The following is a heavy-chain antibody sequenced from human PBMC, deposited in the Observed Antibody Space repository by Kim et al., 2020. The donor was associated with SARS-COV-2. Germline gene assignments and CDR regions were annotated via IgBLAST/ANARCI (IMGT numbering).Heavy chain of an antibody. D-gene: IGHD3-22*01. Sequence: SETLSLTCIISGGSVSSSSFFWRWSRQPPGMGLEWIGYIYYSGDTKYNPSLGSRVTISLDTSKNQLSLKLNSVTAADTAIYYCASTYFYDSSASNDYWGPGTLVTVSS. CDR1: GGSVSSSSFF. V-gene: IGHV4-61*01. CDR2: IYYSGDT. J-gene: IGHJ4*02. CDR3: ASTYFYDSSASNDY.